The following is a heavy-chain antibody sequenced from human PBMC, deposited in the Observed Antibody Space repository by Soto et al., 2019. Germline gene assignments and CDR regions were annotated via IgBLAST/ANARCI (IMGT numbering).Heavy chain of an antibody. V-gene: IGHV3-15*01. J-gene: IGHJ6*02. Sequence: GGSLRLSCAASVFTFGNAWMSWVRQAPGKGLEWVGRIRSKTDGGTTDYAAPVKGRFTISRDDSKNTLYLQMNSLKTEDTAVYYCTTDPYYYDSSGYDGYYYGMDVWGQGTTVTVSS. D-gene: IGHD3-22*01. CDR1: VFTFGNAW. CDR3: TTDPYYYDSSGYDGYYYGMDV. CDR2: IRSKTDGGTT.